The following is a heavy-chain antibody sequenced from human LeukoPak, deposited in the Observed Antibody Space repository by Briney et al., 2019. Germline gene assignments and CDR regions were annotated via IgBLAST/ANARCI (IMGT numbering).Heavy chain of an antibody. J-gene: IGHJ1*01. CDR2: IRYDGSNK. CDR3: VKDHYQLLPEYFQH. Sequence: GGSLRLSCAAAGFTFSSYGMHWVRQAPGKGLDWVAFIRYDGSNKYYADSVKGRFTISRDNSKNTLYLQMNSLRAEDTAVYYCVKDHYQLLPEYFQHWGQGTLVTVSS. CDR1: GFTFSSYG. V-gene: IGHV3-30*02. D-gene: IGHD2-2*01.